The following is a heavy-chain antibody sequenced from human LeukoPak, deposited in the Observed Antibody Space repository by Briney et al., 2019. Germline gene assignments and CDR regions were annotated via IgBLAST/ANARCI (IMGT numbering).Heavy chain of an antibody. CDR2: VRGSGGST. Sequence: GGSLRLSCAASGFTFSNYAMTWVRQAPGKGLEWVSVVRGSGGSTYYADSVKGRFTISRDNSKNTLYLQMNSLRAEDTAVYYCTNLGGLYGGFDYWGQGTLVTVSS. J-gene: IGHJ4*02. CDR1: GFTFSNYA. D-gene: IGHD4-23*01. V-gene: IGHV3-23*01. CDR3: TNLGGLYGGFDY.